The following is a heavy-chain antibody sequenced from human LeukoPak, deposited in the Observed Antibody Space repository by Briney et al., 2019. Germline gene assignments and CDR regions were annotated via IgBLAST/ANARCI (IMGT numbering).Heavy chain of an antibody. Sequence: GGPLRLSCGASGVTFSSYWRHWVRQARGRGVVGVSRINSDGSSTSYADSVEGRFTISRDNAKNTLYLHMNNVRAADTAVYYCVGDATTRLAFDGWGQGTMVTVSS. CDR1: GVTFSSYW. D-gene: IGHD5-12*01. CDR3: VGDATTRLAFDG. CDR2: INSDGSST. J-gene: IGHJ3*01. V-gene: IGHV3-74*01.